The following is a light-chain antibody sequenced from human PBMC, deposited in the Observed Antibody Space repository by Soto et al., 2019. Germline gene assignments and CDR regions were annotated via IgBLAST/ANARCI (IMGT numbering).Light chain of an antibody. CDR2: RAS. V-gene: IGKV3-15*01. J-gene: IGKJ1*01. Sequence: EILMTQSPATVSVSPGERFTLSCRASQNIDINLVWYQQKPGQAPRLLIFRASTRATGIPARFSGSGSGTEFTLTISSLQSEDFAVYYCQQYNNWPGTFGQGTKVDIK. CDR3: QQYNNWPGT. CDR1: QNIDIN.